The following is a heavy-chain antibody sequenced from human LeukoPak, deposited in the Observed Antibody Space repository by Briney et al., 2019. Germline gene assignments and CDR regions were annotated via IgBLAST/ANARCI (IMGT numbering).Heavy chain of an antibody. J-gene: IGHJ5*01. V-gene: IGHV3-23*01. CDR1: GFSFGNYA. CDR2: ISGTGGAT. D-gene: IGHD2-21*01. Sequence: GGSLRLSCVASGFSFGNYAMSWVRQAPGKGLQWVSQISGTGGATWYAGFARDRFTISRDNSKKTLYLQMSGLSVEDTAMYYCVKDPRDTYGTNWFVSWGQGTLLIVSS. CDR3: VKDPRDTYGTNWFVS.